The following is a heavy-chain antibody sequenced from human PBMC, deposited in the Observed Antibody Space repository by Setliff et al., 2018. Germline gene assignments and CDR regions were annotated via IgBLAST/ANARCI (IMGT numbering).Heavy chain of an antibody. CDR1: GDSLSDYY. D-gene: IGHD1-26*01. CDR3: ARQPTGTYQWTFDS. J-gene: IGHJ4*02. V-gene: IGHV4-34*01. CDR2: INHRGST. Sequence: PSETLSLTCAVYGDSLSDYYWSWIRQAPGKGPEWIEEINHRGSTNYSPSLRSRVTMSVDTSKSQFSLKLNSVTATDTAVYYCARQPTGTYQWTFDSWGQGTLVTVSS.